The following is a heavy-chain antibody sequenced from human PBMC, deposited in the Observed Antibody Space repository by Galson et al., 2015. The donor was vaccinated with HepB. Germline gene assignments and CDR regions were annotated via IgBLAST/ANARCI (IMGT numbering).Heavy chain of an antibody. Sequence: SVKVSCKASGYTFTSYGISWVRQAPGQGLEWMGWISAYNGNTNYAQKLQGRVTMTTDTSTSTAYMELRSPRSDDTAVYYCARTLWGLPAAMGTISRFDWGQGTLVTVSS. CDR2: ISAYNGNT. D-gene: IGHD2-2*01. J-gene: IGHJ4*02. CDR1: GYTFTSYG. CDR3: ARTLWGLPAAMGTISRFD. V-gene: IGHV1-18*04.